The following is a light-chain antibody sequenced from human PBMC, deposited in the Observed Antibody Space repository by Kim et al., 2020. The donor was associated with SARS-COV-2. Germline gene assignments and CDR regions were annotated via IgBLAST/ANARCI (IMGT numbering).Light chain of an antibody. CDR2: SNN. V-gene: IGLV1-44*01. J-gene: IGLJ2*01. CDR3: AAWDDSLNGVV. Sequence: ELTQPPSASGTPGQRVTISCSGSSSNIGSNTVNWYQQLPGTAPKLLIYSNNQRPSGVPDRFSGSKSGTSASLPISGLQSEDEADYYCAAWDDSLNGVVFGGGTQLTVL. CDR1: SSNIGSNT.